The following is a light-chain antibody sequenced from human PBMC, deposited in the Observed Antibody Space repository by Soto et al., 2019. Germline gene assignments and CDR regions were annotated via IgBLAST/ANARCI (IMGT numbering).Light chain of an antibody. CDR2: DAS. J-gene: IGKJ2*01. Sequence: DIQMTQSPSTLSASVGDRVTITCRASQSISTWLAWYQQKPGKAPKLLIYDASSLESGVPSRFRGSGSGTEFTLTISTLQPDDFATYYCQQYNTVSYTFGQGTKLENK. V-gene: IGKV1-5*01. CDR3: QQYNTVSYT. CDR1: QSISTW.